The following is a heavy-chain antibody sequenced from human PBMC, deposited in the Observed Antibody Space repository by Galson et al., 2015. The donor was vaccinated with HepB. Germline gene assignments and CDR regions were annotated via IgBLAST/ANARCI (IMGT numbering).Heavy chain of an antibody. J-gene: IGHJ6*02. Sequence: SLRLSCAASGYTFSSYWMSWVRQAPGKGLEWVANIKQDGSEKYYVDSVKGRFTISRDNAKNSLYLQMNSLRAEDTAVYYCAREGLELNRYCSSTSCSWFFDYYGMDVWGQGTTVTVSS. D-gene: IGHD2-2*01. CDR2: IKQDGSEK. CDR3: AREGLELNRYCSSTSCSWFFDYYGMDV. CDR1: GYTFSSYW. V-gene: IGHV3-7*03.